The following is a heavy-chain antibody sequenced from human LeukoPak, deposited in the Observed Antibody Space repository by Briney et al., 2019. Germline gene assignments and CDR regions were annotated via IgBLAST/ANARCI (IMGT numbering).Heavy chain of an antibody. D-gene: IGHD3-10*01. Sequence: GGSLRLSCAASGFTFSTYWMNWVRQAPGKGLEWVANIKQDGSEKYYVDSVKGRFTISRDNAKNSLYLQTNSLRAEDTAVYYCARDPSGSGSYYQHWGQGTLVTVSS. CDR1: GFTFSTYW. V-gene: IGHV3-7*01. J-gene: IGHJ4*02. CDR3: ARDPSGSGSYYQH. CDR2: IKQDGSEK.